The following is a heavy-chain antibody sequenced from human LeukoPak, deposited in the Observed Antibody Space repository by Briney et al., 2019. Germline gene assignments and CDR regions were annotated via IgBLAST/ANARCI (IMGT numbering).Heavy chain of an antibody. J-gene: IGHJ4*02. CDR1: GFTFSTCA. V-gene: IGHV3-23*01. Sequence: GVSLRLSCAASGFTFSTCAMGWVRQAPGKGLGWVSAISGSGGSTFYADSVKGRFTISRDNSKNTVYLQMSGLRAEDTALYYCAKAHCSPTSCSRVDYWGQGTLVTVPS. CDR3: AKAHCSPTSCSRVDY. D-gene: IGHD2-2*01. CDR2: ISGSGGST.